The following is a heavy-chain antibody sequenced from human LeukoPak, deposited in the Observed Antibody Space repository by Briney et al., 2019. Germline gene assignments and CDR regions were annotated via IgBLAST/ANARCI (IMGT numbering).Heavy chain of an antibody. V-gene: IGHV3-20*04. D-gene: IGHD6-6*01. CDR2: INWNGGST. Sequence: GGSLRLSCAASGFTFDDYGMSWVRQAPGRGLEWVSGINWNGGSTGYADSVKGRFTISRDNAKNSLYLQMNSLRAEDTAVYYCARADSSIAARLSRSSIFNYYYYMDVWGKGTTVTVSS. CDR3: ARADSSIAARLSRSSIFNYYYYMDV. J-gene: IGHJ6*03. CDR1: GFTFDDYG.